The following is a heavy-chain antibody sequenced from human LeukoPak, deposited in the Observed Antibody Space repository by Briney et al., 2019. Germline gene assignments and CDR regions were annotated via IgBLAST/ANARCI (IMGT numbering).Heavy chain of an antibody. CDR1: GFTFSNFD. J-gene: IGHJ4*02. CDR2: ISGSGDVT. D-gene: IGHD5-12*01. CDR3: AKDRYSGYDSYYFDY. V-gene: IGHV3-23*01. Sequence: GGSLRLSCAASGFTFSNFDLSWVRQAPGKGLEWVSVISGSGDVTYYADSVKGRFTIFRDNSNNMLYLQMNSLRAEDTAVYYCAKDRYSGYDSYYFDYWGQGTLVTVSS.